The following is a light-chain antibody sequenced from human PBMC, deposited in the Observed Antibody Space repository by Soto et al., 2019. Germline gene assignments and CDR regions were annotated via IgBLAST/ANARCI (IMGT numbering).Light chain of an antibody. CDR2: EAS. J-gene: IGKJ5*01. V-gene: IGKV3-20*01. CDR1: QSVSSTY. CDR3: QQYGRPPRAT. Sequence: VWTQSPGTLSLSPXERATXXXXXXQSVSSTYLAWYQQKRGQAPRLLIYEASSRATDIPDRFSGGGSGTDFTLSISKVEPEDFAVYYCQQYGRPPRATFGQGTRLEI.